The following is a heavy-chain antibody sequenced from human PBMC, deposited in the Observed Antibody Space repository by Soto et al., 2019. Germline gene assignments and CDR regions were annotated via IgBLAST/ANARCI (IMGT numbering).Heavy chain of an antibody. CDR1: GGTFTSIA. J-gene: IGHJ6*02. CDR2: IIPVLGTP. Sequence: QVHLVQSSAEVKKPGSSVKVSCKASGGTFTSIAFSWVRQAPGQGLEWMGGIIPVLGTPNYAQKFQARVTITADPSMTTVHMELSSLRSDDTAVYYCASSAGLDHLLNYYGLNVWGQGTTVT. D-gene: IGHD6-13*01. V-gene: IGHV1-69*01. CDR3: ASSAGLDHLLNYYGLNV.